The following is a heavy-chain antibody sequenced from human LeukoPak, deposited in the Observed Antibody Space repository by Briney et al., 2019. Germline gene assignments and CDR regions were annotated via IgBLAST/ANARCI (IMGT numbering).Heavy chain of an antibody. Sequence: SETLSLTCAVYGGSFSGYYWSWIRQPPGKGLEWIGEINHSGSTNYNPSLKSRVTISVDTSKNQFSLKLSSVTAEDTAVYYCARDYSGSYYKGPDYWGQGTLVTVSS. CDR1: GGSFSGYY. CDR2: INHSGST. V-gene: IGHV4-34*01. J-gene: IGHJ4*02. CDR3: ARDYSGSYYKGPDY. D-gene: IGHD1-26*01.